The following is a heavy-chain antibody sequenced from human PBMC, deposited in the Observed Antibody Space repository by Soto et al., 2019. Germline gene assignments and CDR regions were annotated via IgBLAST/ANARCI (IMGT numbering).Heavy chain of an antibody. CDR1: GFTINNNY. J-gene: IGHJ4*02. CDR3: TSGLVPITY. V-gene: IGHV3-53*01. Sequence: GGSLRLSCAASGFTINNNYMTWVRQAPGKGLEWVSVLYRSGSAYYSDSVRGRFSISRDNSKNTLYLQMGRLRAEDTAVYFCTSGLVPITYWGQGTLVTVSS. D-gene: IGHD1-20*01. CDR2: LYRSGSA.